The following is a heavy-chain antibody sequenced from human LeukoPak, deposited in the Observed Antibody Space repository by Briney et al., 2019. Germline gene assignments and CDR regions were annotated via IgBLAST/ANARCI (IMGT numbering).Heavy chain of an antibody. CDR3: AKDSLDSSGYHYYYYYGMDV. CDR1: GFTFSSYG. D-gene: IGHD3-22*01. J-gene: IGHJ6*02. V-gene: IGHV3-23*01. Sequence: GGSLRLSCAPSGFTFSSYGMTWVRQAPGKGLEWVSAISGSGGSTYYADSVKGRFTISRDNSKNTLYLQMNSLRDEDTAVYYCAKDSLDSSGYHYYYYYGMDVWGQGTTVTVSS. CDR2: ISGSGGST.